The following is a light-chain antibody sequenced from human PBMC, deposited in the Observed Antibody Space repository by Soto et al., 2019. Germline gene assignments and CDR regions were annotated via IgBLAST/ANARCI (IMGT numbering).Light chain of an antibody. Sequence: DIRMTQSTSSLSASFGDRVTITCGASQSISSYLNWYQQKPGKAPKLLVYAASSLQSGVPSRFSGSGSGTDFTPTISSLQPEDFATYYCQQSYSTPPWTFGQGTKVDIK. J-gene: IGKJ1*01. CDR2: AAS. V-gene: IGKV1-39*01. CDR3: QQSYSTPPWT. CDR1: QSISSY.